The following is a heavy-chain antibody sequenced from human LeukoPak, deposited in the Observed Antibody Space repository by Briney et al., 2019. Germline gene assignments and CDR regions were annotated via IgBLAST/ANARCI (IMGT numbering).Heavy chain of an antibody. CDR2: MNPNSGNT. D-gene: IGHD2-15*01. J-gene: IGHJ4*02. V-gene: IGHV1-8*01. Sequence: ASVKVSCKASGYTFTSYDINWVRQATGQGLEWMGWMNPNSGNTGYAQKFQGRVTMTRNTSISTAYMELSSLRSEDTAVYYCARALTPGYCSGGTCSYFDYWGQGTLVTVSS. CDR3: ARALTPGYCSGGTCSYFDY. CDR1: GYTFTSYD.